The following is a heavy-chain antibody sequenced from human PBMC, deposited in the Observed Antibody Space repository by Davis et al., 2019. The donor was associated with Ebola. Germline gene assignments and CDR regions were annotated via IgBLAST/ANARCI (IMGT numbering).Heavy chain of an antibody. CDR3: ARPQYYYDSSGYYLY. V-gene: IGHV4-4*02. D-gene: IGHD3-22*01. CDR1: GASITTNKW. Sequence: GSLRLSCAVSGASITTNKWWTWIRQTPGQGLQWIGEIYHSGATNYNPSLKSRVTISTDTSKNQFSLKLSSVTAADTAVYYCARPQYYYDSSGYYLYWGQGTLVTVSS. J-gene: IGHJ4*02. CDR2: IYHSGAT.